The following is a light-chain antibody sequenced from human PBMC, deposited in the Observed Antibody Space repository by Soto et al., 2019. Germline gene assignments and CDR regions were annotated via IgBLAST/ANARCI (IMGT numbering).Light chain of an antibody. V-gene: IGKV3-20*01. CDR1: QSVSSSY. Sequence: DIVLTQSPGTLSLSPGERATLSCRASQSVSSSYLAWYQQKPGQAPRLLIYGASSRATGIPDMFSGSGSATDFTLTISRLEPEDFAVYYCQQYGSSPPYTFGQGTKLEIK. CDR2: GAS. CDR3: QQYGSSPPYT. J-gene: IGKJ2*01.